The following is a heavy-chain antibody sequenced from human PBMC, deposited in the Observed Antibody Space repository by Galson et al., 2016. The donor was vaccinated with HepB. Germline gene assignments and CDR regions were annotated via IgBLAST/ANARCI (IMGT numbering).Heavy chain of an antibody. J-gene: IGHJ4*02. CDR1: GGSFSGHF. V-gene: IGHV4-34*01. CDR3: AGRRGESGTFYY. Sequence: SETLSLTCAVYGGSFSGHFWSWIRQPPGKGLEWIGEVDLRGNTNYNPSLKSRVTVSVDTSKNQFSLMLSSVTAADTAVYYCAGRRGESGTFYYWGQGSLVTVSS. CDR2: VDLRGNT. D-gene: IGHD3-10*01.